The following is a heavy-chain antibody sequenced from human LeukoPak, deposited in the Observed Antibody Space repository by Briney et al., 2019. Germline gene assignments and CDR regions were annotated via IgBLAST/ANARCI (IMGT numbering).Heavy chain of an antibody. V-gene: IGHV3-15*01. CDR1: GLLFSNVW. Sequence: VGSLRLSCAASGLLFSNVWMTWVRQAPGKGLEWIGRIKRKTDGGTTDYAAPVQGRFSISRDDSKNTLYLQMNSLKTEDTAVYYCATEFEGGEYYLRFDYWGQGTLVT. CDR3: ATEFEGGEYYLRFDY. CDR2: IKRKTDGGTT. J-gene: IGHJ4*02. D-gene: IGHD1-26*01.